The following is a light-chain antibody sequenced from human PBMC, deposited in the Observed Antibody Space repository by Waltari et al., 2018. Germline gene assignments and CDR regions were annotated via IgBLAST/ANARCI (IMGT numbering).Light chain of an antibody. V-gene: IGLV2-14*01. CDR2: DVS. Sequence: QSALTQPASVSGSPGQSITISCTGTSSDVGGYNYVSWYQQHPGKAPKLMIYDVSNRPSGVSTRFSGSKSGNTASLTISGLQAEDEAEYYCSSYTSSSTGVFGGGTKLTVL. CDR1: SSDVGGYNY. J-gene: IGLJ3*02. CDR3: SSYTSSSTGV.